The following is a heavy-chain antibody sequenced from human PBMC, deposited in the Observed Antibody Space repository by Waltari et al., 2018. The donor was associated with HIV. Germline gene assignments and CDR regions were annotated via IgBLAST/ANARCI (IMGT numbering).Heavy chain of an antibody. CDR3: GRYENNRPHSYGMDV. CDR2: IYPSDSET. V-gene: IGHV5-51*03. CDR1: GYTFSRPY. D-gene: IGHD1-1*01. Sequence: EVQLVQSGAEVKKPGESLRISCKGSGYTFSRPYLGWVRQMPGKGLEWMRLIYPSDSETTYSPSFEGQVTISADKSISTAYLQWSSLQASDTAMYYCGRYENNRPHSYGMDVWGQGTTVTVSS. J-gene: IGHJ6*02.